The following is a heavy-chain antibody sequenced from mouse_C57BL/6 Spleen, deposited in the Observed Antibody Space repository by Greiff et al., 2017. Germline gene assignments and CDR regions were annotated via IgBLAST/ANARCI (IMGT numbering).Heavy chain of an antibody. V-gene: IGHV3-6*01. CDR1: GYSITSGYY. J-gene: IGHJ2*01. Sequence: ESGPGLVKPSQSLSLTCSVTGYSITSGYYWNWIRQFPGNKLEWMGYISYDGSNNYNPSLKNRISITRDTSKNQFFLKLNSVTTEDTATYYCARDGDYYGSYYFDYWGQGTTLTVSS. CDR2: ISYDGSN. CDR3: ARDGDYYGSYYFDY. D-gene: IGHD1-1*01.